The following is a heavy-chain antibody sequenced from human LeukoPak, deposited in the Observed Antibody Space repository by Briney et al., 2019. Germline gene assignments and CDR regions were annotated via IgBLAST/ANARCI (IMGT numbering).Heavy chain of an antibody. CDR2: MNPNSGNT. Sequence: ASVKVSCKASGYTFTSYDINWVRQATGQGLEWMGWMNPNSGNTGYAQKFQGRVTMTRHTSISTAYMELSSLRSEDTAVYYCARVGGSGVYYYYMDVWGKGTTVTVSS. V-gene: IGHV1-8*01. D-gene: IGHD3-10*01. CDR1: GYTFTSYD. J-gene: IGHJ6*03. CDR3: ARVGGSGVYYYYMDV.